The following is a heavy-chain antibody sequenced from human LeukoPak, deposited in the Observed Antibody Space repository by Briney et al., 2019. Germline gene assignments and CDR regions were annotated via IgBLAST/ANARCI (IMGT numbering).Heavy chain of an antibody. CDR3: ARDGPYYDFWSGYYTGILDY. J-gene: IGHJ4*02. D-gene: IGHD3-3*01. CDR2: ISDDGNNY. Sequence: GGSLRLSCTASRFTFSSYAMHWVRQAPGKGLEWVAVISDDGNNYSYADSVKGRFTISRDNSKNTLYLQMNSLRAEDTAVYYCARDGPYYDFWSGYYTGILDYWGQGTLVTVSS. CDR1: RFTFSSYA. V-gene: IGHV3-30-3*01.